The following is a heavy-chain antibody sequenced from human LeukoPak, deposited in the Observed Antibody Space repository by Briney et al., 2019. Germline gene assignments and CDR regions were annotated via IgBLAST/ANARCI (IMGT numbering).Heavy chain of an antibody. J-gene: IGHJ4*02. Sequence: SETLSLTCAVYGGSFSGYYWSWIRQPPGKELEWIGEINHSGSTNYNPSLKSRVTISVDTSKNQFSLKLSSVTAADTAVYYCARALGYCSGGSCYSDYWGQGTLVTVSS. CDR2: INHSGST. D-gene: IGHD2-15*01. CDR1: GGSFSGYY. V-gene: IGHV4-34*01. CDR3: ARALGYCSGGSCYSDY.